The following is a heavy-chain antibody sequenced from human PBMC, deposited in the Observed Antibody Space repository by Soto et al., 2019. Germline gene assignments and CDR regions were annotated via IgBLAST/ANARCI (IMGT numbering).Heavy chain of an antibody. V-gene: IGHV3-33*01. CDR2: IWYDGSNK. J-gene: IGHJ3*02. CDR1: GFTFSSYG. CDR3: AREIYCSSTSCLGHAFDI. D-gene: IGHD2-2*01. Sequence: GGSLRLSCAASGFTFSSYGMHWVRQAPGKGLEWVAVIWYDGSNKYYADSVKGRFTISRDNSKNTLYLQMNSLRAEDTAVYYCAREIYCSSTSCLGHAFDIWGQGTMVTVSS.